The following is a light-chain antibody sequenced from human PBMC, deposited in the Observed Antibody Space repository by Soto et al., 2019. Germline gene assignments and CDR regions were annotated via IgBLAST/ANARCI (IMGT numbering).Light chain of an antibody. V-gene: IGLV2-8*01. Sequence: QSALTQPPSASGSPGQSVTISCTGTSSDVGGYNYVSWYQQYPGKVPKLMVYEVNKRPSGVPDRFSGYKSGNTASLTVSGLQAEEEADYYCTSYAGGNNVFGTGTKVTVL. CDR3: TSYAGGNNV. CDR1: SSDVGGYNY. J-gene: IGLJ1*01. CDR2: EVN.